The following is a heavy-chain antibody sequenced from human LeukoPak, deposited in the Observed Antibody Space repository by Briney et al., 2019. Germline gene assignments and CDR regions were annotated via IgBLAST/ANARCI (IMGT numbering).Heavy chain of an antibody. D-gene: IGHD3-10*01. CDR1: GFTFSSYS. CDR3: ARDRAYGSGSYYKWGGYYYYGMDV. V-gene: IGHV3-21*01. Sequence: GGSLTLSCAASGFTFSSYSMNWVRQAPGKGLEWVSSISSSSSYIYYADSVKGRFTISRDNAKNSLYLQMNSLRAEDTAVYYCARDRAYGSGSYYKWGGYYYYGMDVWGQGTTVTVSS. J-gene: IGHJ6*02. CDR2: ISSSSSYI.